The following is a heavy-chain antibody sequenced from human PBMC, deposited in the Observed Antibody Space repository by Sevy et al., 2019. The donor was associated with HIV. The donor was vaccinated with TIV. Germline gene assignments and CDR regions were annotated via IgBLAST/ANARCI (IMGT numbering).Heavy chain of an antibody. Sequence: GGSLRLSCAASGFSFSSYALHWVRQAPGKGLEYVSAISSNGGSTYYADSVKGRFTISRDNSKNTLYLQMGSLRAEDMTVYYCARERVEGYSYSLDYWGQGTLVTVSS. CDR3: ARERVEGYSYSLDY. D-gene: IGHD5-18*01. CDR2: ISSNGGST. V-gene: IGHV3-64*02. J-gene: IGHJ4*02. CDR1: GFSFSSYA.